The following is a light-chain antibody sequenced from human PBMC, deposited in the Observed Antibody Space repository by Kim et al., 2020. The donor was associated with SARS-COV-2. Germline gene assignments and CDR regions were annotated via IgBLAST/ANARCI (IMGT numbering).Light chain of an antibody. Sequence: ALGQTVRITGQGDSLRSYYASWYQQKPGQAPVLVIYGKNNRPSGIPDRFSGSSSGNTASLTITGAQAEDEADYYCNSRDSSGNHVVFGGGTKVTVL. V-gene: IGLV3-19*01. J-gene: IGLJ2*01. CDR1: SLRSYY. CDR2: GKN. CDR3: NSRDSSGNHVV.